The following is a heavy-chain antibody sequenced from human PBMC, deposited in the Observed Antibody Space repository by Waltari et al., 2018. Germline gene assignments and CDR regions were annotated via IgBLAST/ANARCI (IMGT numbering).Heavy chain of an antibody. D-gene: IGHD3-3*01. CDR3: TRGGNYDFWSHSPFVDP. Sequence: QVHLQQWAEGLLKPPETWSPTCPASGAPFSPYSGAWVRHVPGKGLEWIGQIRHPGNTNYNPSLQSRVAISIDTSRNQFSLRVFSVTAADTGLYFCTRGGNYDFWSHSPFVDPWGQGTQVTVSS. CDR2: IRHPGNT. V-gene: IGHV4-34*01. CDR1: GAPFSPYS. J-gene: IGHJ5*02.